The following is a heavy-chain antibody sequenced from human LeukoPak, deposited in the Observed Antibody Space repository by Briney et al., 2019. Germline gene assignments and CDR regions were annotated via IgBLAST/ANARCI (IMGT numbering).Heavy chain of an antibody. Sequence: GGSLRLSCAASGFTFDDYAMHWVRQAPGKGLEWVSGISWNSGSIGYADSVKGRFTISRDNSKNTQYLQMNSLRAEDTALYYCAKVEYSSNIPQHWGQGTLVTVSS. CDR1: GFTFDDYA. D-gene: IGHD6-13*01. V-gene: IGHV3-9*01. CDR2: ISWNSGSI. CDR3: AKVEYSSNIPQH. J-gene: IGHJ1*01.